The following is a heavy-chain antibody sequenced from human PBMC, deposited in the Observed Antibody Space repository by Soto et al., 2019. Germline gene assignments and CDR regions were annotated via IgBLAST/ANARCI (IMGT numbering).Heavy chain of an antibody. J-gene: IGHJ5*02. CDR2: IIPIFGTA. D-gene: IGHD3-3*01. CDR3: ASDMTYYDFWSGYSNWFDP. CDR1: GGTFSSYA. Sequence: SVKVSCKASGGTFSSYAISWVRQAPGQGLEWMGGIIPIFGTANYAQKFQGRVTITADKSTSTAYMELSSLRSEDTAVYYCASDMTYYDFWSGYSNWFDPWGQGTLVTVPS. V-gene: IGHV1-69*06.